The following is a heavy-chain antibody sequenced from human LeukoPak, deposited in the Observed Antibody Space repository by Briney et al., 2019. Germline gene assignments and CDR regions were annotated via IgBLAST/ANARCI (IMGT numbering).Heavy chain of an antibody. V-gene: IGHV4-34*01. CDR3: ARVLGVDYYDSSGYSKPLDY. D-gene: IGHD3-22*01. J-gene: IGHJ4*02. Sequence: SETLSLTCAVYGGSFSGYYWSWIRQPPGKGLEWIGEINHSGSTNYNPSLKSRVTISVDTSKNQFSLKLSSVTAADTAVYYCARVLGVDYYDSSGYSKPLDYWGQGTLVTVSS. CDR2: INHSGST. CDR1: GGSFSGYY.